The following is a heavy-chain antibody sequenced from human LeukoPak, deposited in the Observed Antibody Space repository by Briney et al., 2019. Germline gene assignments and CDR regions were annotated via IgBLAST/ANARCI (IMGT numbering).Heavy chain of an antibody. CDR1: GASISSYY. V-gene: IGHV4-4*07. Sequence: ASETLSLTCAVSGASISSYYWSWIRQPAGKALEWIGRIYVTGSTTYNPSLESRVTMSLDTSKNHFSLKLRSVTAADTAVYYCARDSGTTGEVKFDPWGQGTLVTVSS. J-gene: IGHJ5*02. CDR2: IYVTGST. CDR3: ARDSGTTGEVKFDP. D-gene: IGHD1-7*01.